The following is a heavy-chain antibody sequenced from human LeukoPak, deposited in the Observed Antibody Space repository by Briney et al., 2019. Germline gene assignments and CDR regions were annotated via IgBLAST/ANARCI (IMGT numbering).Heavy chain of an antibody. CDR1: GGSISSYQ. D-gene: IGHD5-18*01. CDR2: IYYSGST. Sequence: SETLSLTCTVSGGSISSYQWNWIRQPPGKGLEWIGYIYYSGSTNYNPSLKSRVTISVDKSKNQFSLKLSSVTAADTAVYYCARESGTAMVKFDYWGQGTLVTVSS. CDR3: ARESGTAMVKFDY. J-gene: IGHJ4*02. V-gene: IGHV4-59*12.